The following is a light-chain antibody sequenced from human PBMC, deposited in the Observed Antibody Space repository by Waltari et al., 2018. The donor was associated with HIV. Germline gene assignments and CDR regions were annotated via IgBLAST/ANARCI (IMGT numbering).Light chain of an antibody. CDR1: NSNIKTNY. CDR2: DND. J-gene: IGLJ3*02. V-gene: IGLV1-51*01. Sequence: QSVLTQPPSVSAAPGQKVTISCSGSNSNIKTNYVSCYQQLPGTAPKLLIYDNDKRPSGIPDRFSGSKSGTSATLGITGLQTGDEADYYCGAWDSSLGAGVFGGGTKLTVL. CDR3: GAWDSSLGAGV.